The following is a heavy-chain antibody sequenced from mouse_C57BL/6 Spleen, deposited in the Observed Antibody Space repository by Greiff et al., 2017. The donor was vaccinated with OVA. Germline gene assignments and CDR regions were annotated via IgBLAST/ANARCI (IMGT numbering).Heavy chain of an antibody. CDR3: ARRAFYFDV. D-gene: IGHD3-3*01. Sequence: EVKLMESGGGLVKPGGSLKLSCAASGFTFSDYGMHWVRQAPEKGLEWVAYISSGSSTIYYADTVKGRFTISRDNAKNTLFLQMTSLRSEDPAMYYCARRAFYFDVWGTGTTVTVSS. V-gene: IGHV5-17*01. J-gene: IGHJ1*03. CDR1: GFTFSDYG. CDR2: ISSGSSTI.